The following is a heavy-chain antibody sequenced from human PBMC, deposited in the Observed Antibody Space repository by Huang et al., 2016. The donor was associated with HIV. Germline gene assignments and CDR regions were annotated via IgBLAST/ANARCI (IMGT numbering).Heavy chain of an antibody. CDR1: GYNFTSYG. Sequence: QIQLMQSGPELKQPGASVKVSCKASGYNFTSYGITWGRQAPGQGPEWMGWISASSGDTEYAQKFQGRVTLTTDTSTNIAYMELRSLRSDDTAKYYCARDPKYHRIGYYRQRRGIDIWGQGTMVIVSS. D-gene: IGHD3-22*01. CDR2: ISASSGDT. J-gene: IGHJ3*02. V-gene: IGHV1-18*01. CDR3: ARDPKYHRIGYYRQRRGIDI.